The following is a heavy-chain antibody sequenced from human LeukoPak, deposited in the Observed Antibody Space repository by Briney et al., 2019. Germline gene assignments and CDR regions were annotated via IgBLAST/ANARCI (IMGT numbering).Heavy chain of an antibody. V-gene: IGHV4-39*01. D-gene: IGHD3-22*01. CDR1: GGSISSSSYY. CDR3: ARGVTMIVVVIHDWYFDL. J-gene: IGHJ2*01. CDR2: IYYTRST. Sequence: SETLSLTCTISGGSISSSSYYWGWIRQPPGKGLEWIGSIYYTRSTYYNPSLKSRVTISVDTSKNQFSLKLTSVTAADTAVYYCARGVTMIVVVIHDWYFDLWGRGTLVTVSS.